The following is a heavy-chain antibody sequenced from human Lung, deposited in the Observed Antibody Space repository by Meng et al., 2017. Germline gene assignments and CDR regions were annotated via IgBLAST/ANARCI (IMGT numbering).Heavy chain of an antibody. D-gene: IGHD6-13*01. J-gene: IGHJ4*02. Sequence: QVQLVQSGDEVKNPGASVKVSCKPSGYTFTAYWLHWVRQAPGQGLDWMGRIDPRSGDTQYAQKFQGRVTMTRDTSISTTYMELSRLRSDDTAVYYCVRDEDISAAGKLFGDYWGQGTLVTVSS. CDR3: VRDEDISAAGKLFGDY. V-gene: IGHV1-2*06. CDR2: IDPRSGDT. CDR1: GYTFTAYW.